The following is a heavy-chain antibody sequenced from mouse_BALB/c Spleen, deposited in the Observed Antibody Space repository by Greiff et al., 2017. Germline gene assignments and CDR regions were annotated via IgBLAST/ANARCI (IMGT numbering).Heavy chain of an antibody. CDR3: ARQAHWYFDV. CDR1: GFAFSSYD. CDR2: IRSGGGST. J-gene: IGHJ1*01. Sequence: EVMLVESGGGLVKPGGSLKLSCAATGFAFSSYDMSWVRQTPEKRLEWVAYIRSGGGSTYYPDTVKGRFTISRDNAKNTLYLQMSSLKSEDTAMYYCARQAHWYFDVWGAGTTVTVSS. V-gene: IGHV5-12-1*01.